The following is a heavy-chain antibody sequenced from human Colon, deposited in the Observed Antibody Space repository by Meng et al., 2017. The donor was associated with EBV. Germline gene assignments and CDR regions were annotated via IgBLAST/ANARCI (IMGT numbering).Heavy chain of an antibody. D-gene: IGHD2-8*02. CDR1: GISISTSNW. J-gene: IGHJ5*02. Sequence: QGQGAGMVKQSGTRAFTSAFSGISISTSNWGSWIRQSPGEGLEWIGAIYHNGQTNYNPSLKSRVSMSVDESKNEFSLNLKSVTAADTAVYYCARDGGVTHIPWGQGVLVTVSS. CDR3: ARDGGVTHIP. CDR2: IYHNGQT. V-gene: IGHV4-4*02.